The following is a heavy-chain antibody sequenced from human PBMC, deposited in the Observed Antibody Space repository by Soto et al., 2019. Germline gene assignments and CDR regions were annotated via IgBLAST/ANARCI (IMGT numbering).Heavy chain of an antibody. V-gene: IGHV4-59*01. D-gene: IGHD3-3*01. Sequence: SETLSLTFTVSGGSISRYYWSWIRQPPGKGLDWIWYIYYSGSTNYNPSLKSRVTISVDTSKNQFSLKLSSVTAADTAVYYCAREIRYYDFWSGPLTLYSDYYYGMDVWGQGTTVTVSS. J-gene: IGHJ6*02. CDR2: IYYSGST. CDR1: GGSISRYY. CDR3: AREIRYYDFWSGPLTLYSDYYYGMDV.